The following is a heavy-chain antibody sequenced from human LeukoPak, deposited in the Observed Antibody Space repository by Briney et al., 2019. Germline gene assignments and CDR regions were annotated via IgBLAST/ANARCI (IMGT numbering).Heavy chain of an antibody. V-gene: IGHV5-51*01. CDR1: NYTFSRHW. CDR2: IYPSDSDS. D-gene: IGHD6-13*01. CDR3: ARRSGVGYSSSWYLDY. Sequence: GESLKISCKGSNYTFSRHWIGWVRQTPEKGLEWMGIIYPSDSDSRYSPSFQGQVTFSVDRSINTAYVQWSSLKASDTAMYYCARRSGVGYSSSWYLDYWGQGTLVTVSS. J-gene: IGHJ4*02.